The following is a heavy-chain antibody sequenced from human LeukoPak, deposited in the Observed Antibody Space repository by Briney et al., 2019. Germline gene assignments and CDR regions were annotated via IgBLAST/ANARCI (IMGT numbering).Heavy chain of an antibody. Sequence: PGGSLRLSCAASGITFSNACMTWVRQAPGKGLEWVGRINSKTDGGTTDYTAPVKGRFTISRDDSKNTLYLQMNSLKTEDTAVYYCARDKWNSGWYDDAFDIWGQGTLVTVSS. V-gene: IGHV3-15*01. CDR2: INSKTDGGTT. CDR1: GITFSNAC. J-gene: IGHJ3*02. D-gene: IGHD6-19*01. CDR3: ARDKWNSGWYDDAFDI.